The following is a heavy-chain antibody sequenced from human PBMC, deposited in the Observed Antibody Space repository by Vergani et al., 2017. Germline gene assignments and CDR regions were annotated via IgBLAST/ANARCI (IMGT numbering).Heavy chain of an antibody. D-gene: IGHD6-6*01. CDR3: ARRDSSSRALDY. Sequence: DVQLVESGGGLVQPGGSLRLSCAASGFTFSTYDMHWVRQATGKGLEWVSAIGTAGDTYYPGSLKGRFTISRENAKNSLYLQMNGLRAGDTAVYYCARRDSSSRALDYWGQGTLVTVSS. V-gene: IGHV3-13*01. CDR2: IGTAGDT. CDR1: GFTFSTYD. J-gene: IGHJ4*02.